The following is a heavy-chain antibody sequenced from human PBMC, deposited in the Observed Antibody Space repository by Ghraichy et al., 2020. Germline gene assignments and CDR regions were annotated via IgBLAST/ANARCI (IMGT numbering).Heavy chain of an antibody. J-gene: IGHJ6*02. CDR1: GFTFSRFW. V-gene: IGHV3-7*01. Sequence: GESLNISCAASGFTFSRFWMSWVRQAPGKGLEWVANIKQDGSETYYVDSVKGRFTISRDNAKNSLYLQMHSLRAEDTAVYYCARDHEGFVVVGTVTPSHPNYYGMDVWGQGTTVTVSS. CDR3: ARDHEGFVVVGTVTPSHPNYYGMDV. D-gene: IGHD2-15*01. CDR2: IKQDGSET.